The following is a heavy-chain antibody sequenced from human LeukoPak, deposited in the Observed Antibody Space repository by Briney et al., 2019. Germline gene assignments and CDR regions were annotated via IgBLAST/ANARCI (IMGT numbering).Heavy chain of an antibody. CDR1: GGSFSGYY. V-gene: IGHV4-34*01. CDR3: ASFKVGHDAFDI. J-gene: IGHJ3*02. CDR2: INHSGST. Sequence: SETLSLTSAVYGGSFSGYYWNWIRQPPGKGLEWIGEINHSGSTNYNPSLKSRLTISVDTSKNQFSLKLSSVTAADTAVYYCASFKVGHDAFDIWGQGTMVTVSS. D-gene: IGHD1-26*01.